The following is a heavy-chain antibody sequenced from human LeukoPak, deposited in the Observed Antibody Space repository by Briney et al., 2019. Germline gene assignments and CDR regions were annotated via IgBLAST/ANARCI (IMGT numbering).Heavy chain of an antibody. CDR1: GDSVSSNSAA. V-gene: IGHV6-1*01. Sequence: PSQTLSLTCAISGDSVSSNSAAWNWIRQSPSRGLEWLGRTYYRSKWYNDYAVSVKSRITINPDTSKNQFSLQLNSVTPEDTAVYYCAVGYQLLNNYYYGMDVWGQGTTVTVSS. CDR3: AVGYQLLNNYYYGMDV. J-gene: IGHJ6*02. CDR2: TYYRSKWYN. D-gene: IGHD2-2*01.